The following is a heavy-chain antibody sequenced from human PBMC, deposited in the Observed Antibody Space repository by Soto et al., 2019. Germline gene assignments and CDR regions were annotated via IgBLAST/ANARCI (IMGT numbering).Heavy chain of an antibody. Sequence: QVQLVQSGAEVKKPGSSVKVSCEASGVTFSSNAINWVRQAPGQGPEWMGGIIPLLRTPVTGQKFQGRVTIAADSSTSTAYMELSSLRAEDTAVYYCASPFNSGYDANYYGMDVWGQGTTVTVSS. V-gene: IGHV1-69*01. CDR2: IIPLLRTP. CDR3: ASPFNSGYDANYYGMDV. CDR1: GVTFSSNA. D-gene: IGHD5-12*01. J-gene: IGHJ6*02.